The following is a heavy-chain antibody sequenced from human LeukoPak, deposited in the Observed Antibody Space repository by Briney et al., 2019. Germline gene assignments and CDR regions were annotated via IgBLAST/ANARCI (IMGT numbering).Heavy chain of an antibody. J-gene: IGHJ6*04. Sequence: GASVKVSCKASGYTFTSYGISWVRQAPGQGLEWMGWISTDNGYANYAQKLQGRVTMTTETSTSTAYMELRSLRSDDTAVYYCARNSSDWYGYMDVWGKGTTVTVSS. V-gene: IGHV1-18*01. CDR1: GYTFTSYG. CDR2: ISTDNGYA. CDR3: ARNSSDWYGYMDV. D-gene: IGHD6-19*01.